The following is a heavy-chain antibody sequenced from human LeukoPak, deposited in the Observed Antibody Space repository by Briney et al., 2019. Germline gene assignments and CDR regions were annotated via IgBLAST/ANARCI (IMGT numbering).Heavy chain of an antibody. CDR2: IYTSGST. V-gene: IGHV4-4*07. J-gene: IGHJ6*03. CDR1: GGSISSYY. Sequence: SETLSLTCTVSGGSISSYYWSWIRQPAGKRLEWIGRIYTSGSTNCNPSLKSRVTMSVDTSKNQFSLKLSSVTAADTAVYYCARDRKRGLLGYYYYMDVWGKGTTVTVSS. D-gene: IGHD7-27*01. CDR3: ARDRKRGLLGYYYYMDV.